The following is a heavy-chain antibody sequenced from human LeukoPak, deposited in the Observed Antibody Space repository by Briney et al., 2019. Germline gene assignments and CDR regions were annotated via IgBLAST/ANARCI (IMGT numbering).Heavy chain of an antibody. Sequence: ASVKVSCKASGYTFTSYYMHWVRQAPGQGLEWMGIINPSGGSTSYAQKFQGRVTMTRDTSTSTVYMELSSLRSEDTAVYYCARDRWLRPNGYGMDVWGKGTTVTVSS. D-gene: IGHD5-12*01. CDR1: GYTFTSYY. J-gene: IGHJ6*04. V-gene: IGHV1-46*01. CDR3: ARDRWLRPNGYGMDV. CDR2: INPSGGST.